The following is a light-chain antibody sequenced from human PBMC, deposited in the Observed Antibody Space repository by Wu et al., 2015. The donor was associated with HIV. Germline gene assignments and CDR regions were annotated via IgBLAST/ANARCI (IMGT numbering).Light chain of an antibody. CDR1: ESVSSC. J-gene: IGKJ5*01. V-gene: IGKV3-11*01. CDR2: DAS. CDR3: QYCINWPXL. Sequence: EIVLTQSPATLSLSPGERATLSCRASESVSSCLAWYQQKPGQAPRLLIYDASNRATGISARFSGSGSGTDFTLTISSLEPEDFAIYFCQYCINWPXLFGQGTRLEIK.